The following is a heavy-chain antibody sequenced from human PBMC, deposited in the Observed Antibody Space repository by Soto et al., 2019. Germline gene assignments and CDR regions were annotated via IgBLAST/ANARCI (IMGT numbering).Heavy chain of an antibody. CDR2: IDPSDSYT. D-gene: IGHD3-3*01. V-gene: IGHV5-10-1*01. Sequence: PGESLKISCKGSGYSFTSYWISWVRQMPGKGLEWMGRIDPSDSYTNYSPSFQGHVTISADKSISTAYLQWSSLKASDTAMYYCARLYYDFWSGFNYYYYGMDVCGQGTTVTVSS. CDR1: GYSFTSYW. J-gene: IGHJ6*02. CDR3: ARLYYDFWSGFNYYYYGMDV.